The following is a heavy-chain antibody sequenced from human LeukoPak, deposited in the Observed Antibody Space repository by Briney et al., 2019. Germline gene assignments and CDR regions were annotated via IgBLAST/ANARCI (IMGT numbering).Heavy chain of an antibody. CDR2: IKQDGSEK. CDR1: GFTFSSYW. J-gene: IGHJ4*02. Sequence: GGSLRLSCAASGFTFSSYWLSWVGHAPGKGLEWVANIKQDGSEKYYVDSVKGRFTISRDNAKNSLYLQMNSLRGEDTAVYYCARHLYFDYWGQGTLVTVSS. CDR3: ARHLYFDY. V-gene: IGHV3-7*05.